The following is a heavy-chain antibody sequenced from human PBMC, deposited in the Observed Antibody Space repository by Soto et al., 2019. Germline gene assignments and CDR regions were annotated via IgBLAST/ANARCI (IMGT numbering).Heavy chain of an antibody. CDR2: ISAYNGNT. Sequence: GASVKVSCKASGYTFTSYGISWVRHAPGQGLEWMGWISAYNGNTNYAQKLQGRVTMTTDTSTSTAYMELRSLRSDDTAVYYCARQKYQLLYGDYYYYGMDVWGQGTTVTVSS. CDR3: ARQKYQLLYGDYYYYGMDV. CDR1: GYTFTSYG. D-gene: IGHD2-2*02. J-gene: IGHJ6*02. V-gene: IGHV1-18*01.